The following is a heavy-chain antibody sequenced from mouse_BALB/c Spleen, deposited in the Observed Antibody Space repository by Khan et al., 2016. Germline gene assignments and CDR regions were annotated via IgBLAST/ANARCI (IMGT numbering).Heavy chain of an antibody. CDR3: ARGCLRTGGYFDG. V-gene: IGHV3-6*02. Sequence: EVQLQESGPGLVKPSQSLSLTCSVTGYSITSGYYWNWIRQFPGNKLEWMGYISYDGSNNYNPSLKNRISITRDTSKNQFFLKLNSVTTEDTATCYRARGCLRTGGYFDGLVAETTVTVSS. J-gene: IGHJ1*01. D-gene: IGHD4-1*01. CDR1: GYSITSGYY. CDR2: ISYDGSN.